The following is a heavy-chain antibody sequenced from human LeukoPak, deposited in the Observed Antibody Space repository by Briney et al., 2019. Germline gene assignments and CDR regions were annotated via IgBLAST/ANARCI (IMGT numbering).Heavy chain of an antibody. CDR3: ARRGYSYYYYMDV. CDR1: VGSFSDHY. Sequence: PSETLSLTCAVYVGSFSDHYWRWIRQPPGKGLEWIAEINHSGSTNYNPSLKSRVTISVDTSKNQFSLTLSSVTAADTAVYYCARRGYSYYYYMDVWGKGTTVTVSS. J-gene: IGHJ6*03. V-gene: IGHV4-34*01. CDR2: INHSGST.